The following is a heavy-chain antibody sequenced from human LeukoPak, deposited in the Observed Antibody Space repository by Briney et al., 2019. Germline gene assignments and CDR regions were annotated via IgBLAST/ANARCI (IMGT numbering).Heavy chain of an antibody. CDR3: AREDPQTTVPEGMDV. Sequence: PSETLSLTCSVSGGSISTYYWSWIRQPPGKGLEWIGYIYYTGTTNYNPSLRSRLTISVDTSRNQFSLRLSSVTAADTAVYYCAREDPQTTVPEGMDVWGQGTTVTVSS. CDR2: IYYTGTT. V-gene: IGHV4-59*01. D-gene: IGHD4-17*01. CDR1: GGSISTYY. J-gene: IGHJ6*02.